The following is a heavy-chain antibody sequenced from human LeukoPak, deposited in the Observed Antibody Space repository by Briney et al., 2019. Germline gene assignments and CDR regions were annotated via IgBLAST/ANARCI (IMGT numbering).Heavy chain of an antibody. CDR3: ARAGGYADLNYYYYGMDV. CDR2: IKQDGSEK. V-gene: IGHV3-7*05. Sequence: GGSLRLSCAASGFTFSSYLMSWVRQAPGKGLEWVANIKQDGSEKYYVDSVKGRFTISRDNAKNSLYLQMNSLRAEDTAVYYCARAGGYADLNYYYYGMDVWGQGTTVTVSS. D-gene: IGHD5-18*01. CDR1: GFTFSSYL. J-gene: IGHJ6*02.